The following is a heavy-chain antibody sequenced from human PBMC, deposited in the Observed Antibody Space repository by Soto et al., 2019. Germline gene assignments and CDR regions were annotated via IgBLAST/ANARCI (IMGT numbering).Heavy chain of an antibody. CDR1: GDSVSSNSVT. CDR2: TFYRSKWHY. J-gene: IGHJ6*02. D-gene: IGHD2-2*01. V-gene: IGHV6-1*01. CDR3: ARDRPGYAFGLGV. Sequence: SQTLSLTCAISGDSVSSNSVTWSWIRQSPSRGLEWLGRTFYRSKWHYNYAESVKSRITINPDTSKNQFSLQLNSVTPEDTAVNYCARDRPGYAFGLGVWGQGTTVTVSS.